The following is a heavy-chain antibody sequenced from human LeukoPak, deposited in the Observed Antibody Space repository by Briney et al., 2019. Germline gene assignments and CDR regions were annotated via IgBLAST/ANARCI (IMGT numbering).Heavy chain of an antibody. J-gene: IGHJ4*02. CDR2: IIPILGIA. CDR1: GGTFSSYA. D-gene: IGHD3-22*01. CDR3: ARASPRGYYDSSGHTFDY. V-gene: IGHV1-69*04. Sequence: ASVKVSCKASGGTFSSYAISWVRQPPGQGLEWMGRIIPILGIANYAQKFQGRVTITADKSTSTAYMELSSLRSEDTAVYYCARASPRGYYDSSGHTFDYWGQGTLVTVSS.